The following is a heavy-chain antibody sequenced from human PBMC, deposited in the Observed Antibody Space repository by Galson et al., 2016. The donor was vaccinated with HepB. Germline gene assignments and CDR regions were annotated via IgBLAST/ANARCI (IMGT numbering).Heavy chain of an antibody. CDR1: GFTFTTYW. CDR3: ARGSYYGSGSYGIYFDY. Sequence: SLRLSCAASGFTFTTYWMGWVRQAPGKGLEWVATIKQDGSEKYYVDSVKGRFTVSRDNAKNSLSLQMDSLRAEDTAVYYCARGSYYGSGSYGIYFDYWGQGTLVTVSS. J-gene: IGHJ4*02. CDR2: IKQDGSEK. D-gene: IGHD3-10*01. V-gene: IGHV3-7*04.